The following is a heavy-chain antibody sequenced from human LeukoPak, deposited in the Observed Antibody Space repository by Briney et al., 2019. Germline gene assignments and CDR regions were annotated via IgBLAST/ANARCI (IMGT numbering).Heavy chain of an antibody. D-gene: IGHD6-19*01. J-gene: IGHJ4*02. CDR2: MNNDGSST. CDR3: ARADGSGWLTY. Sequence: GGSLRLSCAASGFTFSSYWMHWVRQAPGKGLVWVSRMNNDGSSTIYADSVKGRFTISGDNAKNTLYLQMNSLRAEDTAVYYCARADGSGWLTYWGQGTLVTVSS. V-gene: IGHV3-74*01. CDR1: GFTFSSYW.